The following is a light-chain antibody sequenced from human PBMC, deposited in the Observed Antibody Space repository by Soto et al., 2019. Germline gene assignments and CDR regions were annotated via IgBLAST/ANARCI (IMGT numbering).Light chain of an antibody. CDR3: QSYDNSLSGSWI. CDR2: GDN. J-gene: IGLJ2*01. V-gene: IGLV1-40*01. CDR1: SANIGAGYD. Sequence: QSVLTQPPSVSGAPGLRVTISCTGNSANIGAGYDVHWYQQLPGTAPKLLIYGDNNRPSGVPDRFSGSKSGTSASLAITGLQAEDVADYYCQSYDNSLSGSWIFGGGTKLTVL.